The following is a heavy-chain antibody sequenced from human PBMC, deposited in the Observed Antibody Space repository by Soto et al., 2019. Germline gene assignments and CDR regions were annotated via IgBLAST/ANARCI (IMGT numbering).Heavy chain of an antibody. V-gene: IGHV4-31*03. CDR3: ARGGIAGHWFDP. CDR1: NGYINSGGFY. D-gene: IGHD6-13*01. Sequence: QVQLQESGPGLLKPSQTLSLTCNVSNGYINSGGFYWSWIRQHPGKGLEWIGYIFHSGSTLYNPSLTTRATLSADTSKNQLSLTLRSVTVADTAVYYCARGGIAGHWFDPWGQGILVTVSS. CDR2: IFHSGST. J-gene: IGHJ5*02.